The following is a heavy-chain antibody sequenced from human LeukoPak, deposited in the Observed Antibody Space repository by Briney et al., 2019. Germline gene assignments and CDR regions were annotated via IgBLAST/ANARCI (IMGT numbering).Heavy chain of an antibody. D-gene: IGHD5-24*01. CDR1: GLTFSRYA. Sequence: GGYLRRSCAASGLTFSRYAMHWLRQAPGQGLEWVAFIRYDGSNKYYADSVTGRFTISRDNSKNTLYLQMNSLRPEDTAVYYCAKDRGDGYPTHFDYGGQGTLVTVSS. CDR2: IRYDGSNK. CDR3: AKDRGDGYPTHFDY. J-gene: IGHJ4*02. V-gene: IGHV3-30*02.